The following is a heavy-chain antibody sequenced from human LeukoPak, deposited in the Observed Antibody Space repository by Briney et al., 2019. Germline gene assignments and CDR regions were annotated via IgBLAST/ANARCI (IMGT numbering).Heavy chain of an antibody. Sequence: GGSLRLSCAASGFTFSSNAMHWVRQAPGKGLEWVAVITYDGSNKYYADSVKGRFTISRDNSKNTLYLQMNSLRPEDTAVYYCARGGRAVAPSYWGQGTLVTVSS. CDR3: ARGGRAVAPSY. J-gene: IGHJ4*02. CDR2: ITYDGSNK. D-gene: IGHD6-19*01. V-gene: IGHV3-30-3*01. CDR1: GFTFSSNA.